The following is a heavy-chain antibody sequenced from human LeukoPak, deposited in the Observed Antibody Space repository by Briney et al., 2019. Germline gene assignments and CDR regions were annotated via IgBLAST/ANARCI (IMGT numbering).Heavy chain of an antibody. Sequence: PSGTLSLTCTVSGGSINSYYWSWIRQPPGKGLGWIGYIYYSGSTNYNPSLKSRLTISVDTSKNQFSLKLSSVTAADTAVYYCARHRPDYSNYACAFDIWGQGTMLTVSS. J-gene: IGHJ3*02. CDR1: GGSINSYY. CDR3: ARHRPDYSNYACAFDI. V-gene: IGHV4-59*08. D-gene: IGHD4-11*01. CDR2: IYYSGST.